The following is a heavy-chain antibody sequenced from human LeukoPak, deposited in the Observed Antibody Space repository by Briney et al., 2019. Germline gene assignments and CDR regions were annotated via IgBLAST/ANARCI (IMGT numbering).Heavy chain of an antibody. D-gene: IGHD3-10*01. CDR1: GYIFTDYY. J-gene: IGHJ5*02. CDR2: INPNGGGI. V-gene: IGHV1-2*02. CDR3: ARDESSVGHPGGNWFDP. Sequence: ASVQVSCKASGYIFTDYYIHWVRQAPGRGLEWMGFINPNGGGIHYSQKFRGRVTTTRDTSINTIYMELTSLRSDDTAVYYCARDESSVGHPGGNWFDPWGQGTLVTVSS.